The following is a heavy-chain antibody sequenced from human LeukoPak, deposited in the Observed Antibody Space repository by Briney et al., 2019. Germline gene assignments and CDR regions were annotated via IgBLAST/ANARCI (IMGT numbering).Heavy chain of an antibody. V-gene: IGHV3-23*01. Sequence: GGSLRLSCAASGFTFTAYAMSWVRQAPGKGLEWVSTITSSGGSTFYADSVKGRFTISRDNSENVLHLQMNSLRAEDTAVYYCAPLTVAADYFDSWGQGTLVTVSS. CDR2: ITSSGGST. D-gene: IGHD6-19*01. CDR1: GFTFTAYA. J-gene: IGHJ4*02. CDR3: APLTVAADYFDS.